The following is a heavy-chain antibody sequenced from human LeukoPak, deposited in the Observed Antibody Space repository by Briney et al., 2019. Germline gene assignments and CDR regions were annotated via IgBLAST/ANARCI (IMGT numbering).Heavy chain of an antibody. CDR2: ISGSGDST. CDR1: GFTFSSYA. CDR3: TNLSDYGDYVGYYYYYMDV. V-gene: IGHV3-23*01. D-gene: IGHD4-17*01. J-gene: IGHJ6*03. Sequence: GGSLRLSCAASGFTFSSYAMSWVRQSPGKGLEWVSVISGSGDSTYYADSVKGRFTISRDNSKNTAYLQMNSLKTEDTAVYYCTNLSDYGDYVGYYYYYMDVWGKGTTVTVSS.